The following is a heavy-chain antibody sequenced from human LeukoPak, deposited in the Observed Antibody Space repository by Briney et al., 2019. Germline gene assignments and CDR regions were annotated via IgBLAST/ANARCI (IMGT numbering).Heavy chain of an antibody. CDR1: GFTVSSNY. CDR2: IFSGTNT. CDR3: ARDKQQLVPDAFDI. D-gene: IGHD6-13*01. V-gene: IGHV3-53*01. Sequence: PGGSLRLSCAASGFTVSSNYMSWVRQAPGKGLEWVSIIFSGTNTFYADSVKGRFTISRDNAKNSLYLQMNSLRAEDTAVYYCARDKQQLVPDAFDIWGQGTMVTVSS. J-gene: IGHJ3*02.